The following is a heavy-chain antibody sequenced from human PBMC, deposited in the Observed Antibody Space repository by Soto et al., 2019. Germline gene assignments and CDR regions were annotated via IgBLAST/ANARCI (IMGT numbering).Heavy chain of an antibody. V-gene: IGHV4-59*08. CDR1: GGSISNYY. J-gene: IGHJ4*02. D-gene: IGHD5-18*01. CDR2: IYYSGST. Sequence: SETLCLTCIVSGGSISNYYWSWIRQPPGKGPEWIGYIYYSGSTNYNPSLTSRVTISVDTSKNQFSLKLSSVTAADTAVYYCARHRYSYGVYYFDYWGQGTLVTVSS. CDR3: ARHRYSYGVYYFDY.